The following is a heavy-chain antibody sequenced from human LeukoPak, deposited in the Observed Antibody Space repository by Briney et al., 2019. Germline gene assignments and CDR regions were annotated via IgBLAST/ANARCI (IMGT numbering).Heavy chain of an antibody. CDR2: ISSSSSYI. D-gene: IGHD6-13*01. CDR1: GFTFSGFS. CDR3: ARVPYGSSWYDY. Sequence: GGSLRLSCAASGFTFSGFSMNWVRQAPGKGLEWVSSISSSSSYIYYADSVKGRFTISRDNAKNSLYLQMNSLRAEDTAVYYCARVPYGSSWYDYWGQGTLVTVSS. V-gene: IGHV3-21*01. J-gene: IGHJ4*02.